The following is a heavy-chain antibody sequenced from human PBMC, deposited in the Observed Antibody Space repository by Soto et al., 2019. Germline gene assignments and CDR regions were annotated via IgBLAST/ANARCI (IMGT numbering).Heavy chain of an antibody. CDR2: IYYSGST. J-gene: IGHJ6*02. D-gene: IGHD3-22*01. V-gene: IGHV4-30-4*02. Sequence: SGTLALTCSVSGGSINIADYYLIWAGHRPGKGLELIGYIYYSGSTFFNPSLRSRVTISKDTSRNQFFLRLNSVTAADSAVYYFARAIVVSSDGMDVWGQGTTVTVSS. CDR1: GGSINIADYY. CDR3: ARAIVVSSDGMDV.